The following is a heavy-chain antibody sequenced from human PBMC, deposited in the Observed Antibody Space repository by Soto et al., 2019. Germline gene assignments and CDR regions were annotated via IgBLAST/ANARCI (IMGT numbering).Heavy chain of an antibody. D-gene: IGHD3-10*01. CDR3: ARGYSPDYYGSGSYLYHFDY. CDR1: GGSFSGYY. J-gene: IGHJ4*02. CDR2: INHSGST. Sequence: PSETPSLTCAVYGGSFSGYYWSWIRQPPGKGLEWIGEINHSGSTNYNPSLKSRVTISVDTSKNQFSLKLSSVTAADTAVYYCARGYSPDYYGSGSYLYHFDYWGQGTLVTVSS. V-gene: IGHV4-34*01.